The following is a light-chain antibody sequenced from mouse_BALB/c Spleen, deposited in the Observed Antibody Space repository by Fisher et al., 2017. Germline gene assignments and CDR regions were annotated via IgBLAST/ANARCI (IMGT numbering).Light chain of an antibody. J-gene: IGKJ2*01. CDR1: SSVNY. CDR2: DTS. V-gene: IGKV4-59*01. CDR3: QQRSSYPPYT. Sequence: IVMTQSTAIMSASLGEKVTMSCRASSSVNYMYWYQQKSGTSPKRWIYDTSKLASGVPARFSGSGSGTFYSLTISSVEAEDAADYYCQQRSSYPPYTFGGGTKLEIK.